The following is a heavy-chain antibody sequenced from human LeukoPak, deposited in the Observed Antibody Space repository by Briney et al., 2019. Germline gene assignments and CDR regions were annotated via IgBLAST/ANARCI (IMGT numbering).Heavy chain of an antibody. V-gene: IGHV4-38-2*02. D-gene: IGHD6-13*01. CDR2: INHSGST. CDR3: ARSTSSSWYFDY. J-gene: IGHJ4*02. Sequence: SETLSLTCTVSDYSISTDYYWGWIRQPPGKGLEWIGSINHSGSTYYNPSLRSRVTISVDTSKNQFSMKLTSVTAADTAVYYCARSTSSSWYFDYWGQGTLVAVSS. CDR1: DYSISTDYY.